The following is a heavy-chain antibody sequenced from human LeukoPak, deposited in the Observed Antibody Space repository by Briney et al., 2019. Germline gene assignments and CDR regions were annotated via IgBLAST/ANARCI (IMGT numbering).Heavy chain of an antibody. CDR2: ISYDGSNK. V-gene: IGHV3-30*04. CDR1: GFTFSSYA. J-gene: IGHJ6*02. Sequence: GGSLRLSCAASGFTFSSYAMHWVRQAPGKGLEWVAVISYDGSNKYYADSVKGRFTISRDNSKNTLYLQMNSLRAEDTAVYYCARDSSGYYPTYYYYGMDVWGQGTTVTVSS. CDR3: ARDSSGYYPTYYYYGMDV. D-gene: IGHD3-22*01.